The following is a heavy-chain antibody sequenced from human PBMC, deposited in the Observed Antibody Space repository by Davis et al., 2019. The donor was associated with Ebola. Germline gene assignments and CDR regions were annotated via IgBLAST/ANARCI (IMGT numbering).Heavy chain of an antibody. J-gene: IGHJ4*02. CDR2: ISYDGNYK. CDR1: GFIFSNYG. CDR3: AKDPEQQMDY. Sequence: GGSLRLSCAASGFIFSNYGMHWVRQAPGKGLEWVAVISYDGNYKYYADSVKGRFTISRDDSKNTLYLQMDSLRGEDTAVYYCAKDPEQQMDYWGQGTLVTVSS. D-gene: IGHD1-14*01. V-gene: IGHV3-30*18.